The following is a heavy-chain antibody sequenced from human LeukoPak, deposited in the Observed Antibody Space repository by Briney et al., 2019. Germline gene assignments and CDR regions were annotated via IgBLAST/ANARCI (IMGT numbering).Heavy chain of an antibody. D-gene: IGHD3-10*01. CDR3: ATDGTYGQGYFDF. CDR2: ICSGGSP. J-gene: IGHJ4*02. Sequence: GGSLRLSCAASGLTVSGKYMMWVRQAPGKRLEWVSLICSGGSPYYADSVRGRFTISRDTSKNTLFLQMSSLRAEDTALYYCATDGTYGQGYFDFWGLGTLVTVSS. CDR1: GLTVSGKY. V-gene: IGHV3-53*01.